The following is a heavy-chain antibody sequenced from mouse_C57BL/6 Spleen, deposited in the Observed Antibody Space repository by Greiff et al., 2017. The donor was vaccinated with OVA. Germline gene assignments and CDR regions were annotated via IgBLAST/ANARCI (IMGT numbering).Heavy chain of an antibody. J-gene: IGHJ1*03. D-gene: IGHD1-3*01. V-gene: IGHV1-59*01. Sequence: QVQLQQPGAELVRPGTSVKLSCKASGYTFTSYWMHWVKQRPGQGLEWIGEIDPSDSYTNYNQKFKGKSTLTVDKSSSTAYMQLSSLTSEDSAVYYCARGSGSPYWYFDVWGTGTTVTVSS. CDR1: GYTFTSYW. CDR3: ARGSGSPYWYFDV. CDR2: IDPSDSYT.